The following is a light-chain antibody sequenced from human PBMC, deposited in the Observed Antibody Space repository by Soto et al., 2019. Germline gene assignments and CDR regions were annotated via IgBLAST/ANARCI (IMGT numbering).Light chain of an antibody. V-gene: IGLV2-14*01. J-gene: IGLJ3*02. Sequence: QSVLTQPAPVSGSPGQSITISCTGTSSDVGGYNYVSWYQQHPGKAPKLMIYEVSNRPSGVSNRFSGSKSGNTASLTISGLQPEDEADYYCSSYTRSNTWVFGGGTKVTVL. CDR3: SSYTRSNTWV. CDR1: SSDVGGYNY. CDR2: EVS.